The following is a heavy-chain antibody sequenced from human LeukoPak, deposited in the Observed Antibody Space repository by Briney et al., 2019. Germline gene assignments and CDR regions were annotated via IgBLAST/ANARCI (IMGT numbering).Heavy chain of an antibody. Sequence: PGGSLRLSCAASGFTFDDYGMSWVRQAPGKGLEWVSGINWNGGSTGYADSVKGRFTISRDNAKNSLYLQMNSLRAEDTALYYCATLAETVVYDSSGSDYWGQGTLVTVSS. CDR3: ATLAETVVYDSSGSDY. CDR1: GFTFDDYG. CDR2: INWNGGST. J-gene: IGHJ4*02. V-gene: IGHV3-20*04. D-gene: IGHD3-22*01.